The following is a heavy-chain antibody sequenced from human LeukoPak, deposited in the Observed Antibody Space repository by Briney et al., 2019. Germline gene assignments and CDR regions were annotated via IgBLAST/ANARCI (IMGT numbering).Heavy chain of an antibody. Sequence: GGSLRLSCAATVFTFDDYSVHWVRQAPGKGLEWVSGISWNSGSIGYADSVKGRFTISRDNAKNSLYLQMNSLRAEDTALYYCAKDLGPGGNSNWFDPWGQGTLVTVSS. D-gene: IGHD4-23*01. CDR2: ISWNSGSI. J-gene: IGHJ5*02. V-gene: IGHV3-9*01. CDR1: VFTFDDYS. CDR3: AKDLGPGGNSNWFDP.